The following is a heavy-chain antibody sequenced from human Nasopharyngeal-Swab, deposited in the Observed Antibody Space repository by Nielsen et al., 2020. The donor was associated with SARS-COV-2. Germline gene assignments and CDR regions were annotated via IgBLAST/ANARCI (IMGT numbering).Heavy chain of an antibody. CDR2: ISSSSSYI. CDR1: GFTFNNYN. CDR3: ARDGLDYDFWSAYFMDV. D-gene: IGHD3-3*01. Sequence: GASLQLSCAASGFTFNNYNFNWVRQAPGKGLEWVSSISSSSSYIYYADSVKGRFTISRDNAKNSLYLQMNSLRAEDTAVYYCARDGLDYDFWSAYFMDVWGQGTTVTVSS. V-gene: IGHV3-21*01. J-gene: IGHJ6*02.